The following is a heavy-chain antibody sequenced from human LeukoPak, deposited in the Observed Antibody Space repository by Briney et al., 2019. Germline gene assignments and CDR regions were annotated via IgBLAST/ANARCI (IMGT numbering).Heavy chain of an antibody. D-gene: IGHD6-19*01. J-gene: IGHJ4*02. CDR1: GFTFSNYW. Sequence: GGSLRLSCAAYGFTFSNYWMTWVRQAPGKGLEWVAHIKQDGSDKYYVDSVKGRFTISRDNSKNTLYLQMNSLRAEDTAVYYCAKGRRSGGWYDYWGQGTLVTVSS. V-gene: IGHV3-7*01. CDR3: AKGRRSGGWYDY. CDR2: IKQDGSDK.